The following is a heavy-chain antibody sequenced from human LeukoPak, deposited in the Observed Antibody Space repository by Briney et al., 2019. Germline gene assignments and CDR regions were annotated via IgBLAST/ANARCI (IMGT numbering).Heavy chain of an antibody. CDR3: ARVLRFLEWSYYGDY. CDR1: GYTFTSYD. CDR2: IIPILGIA. D-gene: IGHD3-3*01. Sequence: GASVKVSCKASGYTFTSYDINWVRQAPGQGLEWMGRIIPILGIANYAQKFQGRVTITADKSTSTAYMELRSLRSDDTAVYYCARVLRFLEWSYYGDYWGQGTLVTVSS. V-gene: IGHV1-69*04. J-gene: IGHJ4*02.